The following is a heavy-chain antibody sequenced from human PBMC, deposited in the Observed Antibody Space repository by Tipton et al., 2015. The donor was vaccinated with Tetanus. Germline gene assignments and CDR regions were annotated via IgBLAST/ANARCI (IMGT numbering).Heavy chain of an antibody. Sequence: TLSLTCTVSGGSISSGGYYWSWIRQHPGKGLEWIGYIYYSGSTYYNPSLKSRVTISVDTSKNQFSLKLSSVTAADTAVYYCARKEWLLLRGWFDPWGQGTLVTVSS. CDR1: GGSISSGGYY. J-gene: IGHJ5*02. CDR3: ARKEWLLLRGWFDP. CDR2: IYYSGST. D-gene: IGHD3-3*01. V-gene: IGHV4-31*03.